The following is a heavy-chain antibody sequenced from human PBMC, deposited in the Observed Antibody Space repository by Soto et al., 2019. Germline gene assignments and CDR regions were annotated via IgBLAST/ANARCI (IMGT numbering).Heavy chain of an antibody. J-gene: IGHJ6*03. CDR2: ISSNGGST. CDR1: GFTFSSYA. CDR3: ARGGYYDFWSGYYYPPNYYMDV. Sequence: GGSLRLSCAASGFTFSSYAMHWVRQAPGKGLEYVSAISSNGGSTYYANSVKGRFTISRDNSKNTLYLQMGSLRAEDMAVYYCARGGYYDFWSGYYYPPNYYMDVWGKGTTVTVSS. D-gene: IGHD3-3*01. V-gene: IGHV3-64*01.